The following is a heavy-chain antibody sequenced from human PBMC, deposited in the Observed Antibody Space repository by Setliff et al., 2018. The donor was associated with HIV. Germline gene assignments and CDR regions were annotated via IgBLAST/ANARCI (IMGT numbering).Heavy chain of an antibody. CDR2: IKEDGSEK. CDR3: ARDLAY. J-gene: IGHJ4*02. Sequence: GGSLRLSCAASGFTFSSYWMSWVRQAPGKGLEWVANIKEDGSEKYYVDSVKGRFTISRDNAQNSLYLQMSSLKVEDTAVYYCARDLAYWGQGTLGTVSS. V-gene: IGHV3-7*03. CDR1: GFTFSSYW.